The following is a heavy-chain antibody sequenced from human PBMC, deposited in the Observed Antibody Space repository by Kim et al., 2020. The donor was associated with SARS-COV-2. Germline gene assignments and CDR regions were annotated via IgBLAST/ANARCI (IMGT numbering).Heavy chain of an antibody. CDR3: AKASGSGSYIDTMDV. J-gene: IGHJ6*02. D-gene: IGHD3-10*01. CDR1: GFTFSSFA. V-gene: IGHV3-23*01. CDR2: VSKSGDST. Sequence: GGSLRLSSAASGFTFSSFAMNWVRQAPGKGLEWVSAVSKSGDSTYYADSVKGRFTISRDNSKNTLYLQMNSLRAEDTAVYYCAKASGSGSYIDTMDVWGQGTAVTVSS.